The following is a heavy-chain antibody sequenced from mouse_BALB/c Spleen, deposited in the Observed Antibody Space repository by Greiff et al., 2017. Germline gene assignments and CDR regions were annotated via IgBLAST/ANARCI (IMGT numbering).Heavy chain of an antibody. CDR1: GFTFSSYA. CDR3: ARSPYYYAMDY. CDR2: ISSGGST. V-gene: IGHV5-6-5*01. J-gene: IGHJ4*01. Sequence: DVHLVESGGGLVQPGGSLKLSCAASGFTFSSYAMSWVRQTPEKRLEWVASISSGGSTYYPDSVKGRFTISRDNPKNTLFLQMTSLRSEDTAMYYCARSPYYYAMDYWGQGTSVTVSS.